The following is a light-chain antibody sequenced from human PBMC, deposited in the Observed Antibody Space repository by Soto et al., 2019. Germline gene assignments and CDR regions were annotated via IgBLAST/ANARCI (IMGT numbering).Light chain of an antibody. J-gene: IGLJ2*01. CDR3: SSYTITAIV. V-gene: IGLV2-14*03. CDR2: DVS. Sequence: QSALTQPASVSGSPEQSITISCTGVNGDIGDSSFVSWYQQHPGKAPKLLIYDVSDRPSGVSDRFSGSKSDNTASLTISGLQAEDEADYYCSSYTITAIVFGGGTKLTVL. CDR1: NGDIGDSSF.